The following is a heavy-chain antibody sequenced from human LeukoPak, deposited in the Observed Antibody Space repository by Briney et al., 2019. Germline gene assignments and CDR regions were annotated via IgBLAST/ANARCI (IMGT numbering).Heavy chain of an antibody. CDR1: GFTFSNYG. CDR3: ASSNEFYYDTSTYVDY. J-gene: IGHJ4*02. D-gene: IGHD3-22*01. CDR2: IRYDGSHK. V-gene: IGHV3-30*02. Sequence: GGSLRLSCTASGFTFSNYGMHWVRQAPGKGLEWVTFIRYDGSHKYYADSVKGRFTISRDNSRNTLYLQMNSLRAEDTAVYYCASSNEFYYDTSTYVDYWGQGTLVTVSS.